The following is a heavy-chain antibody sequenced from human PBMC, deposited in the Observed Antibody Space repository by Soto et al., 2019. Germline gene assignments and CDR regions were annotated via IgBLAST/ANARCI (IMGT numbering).Heavy chain of an antibody. J-gene: IGHJ4*02. CDR2: IYYSGST. D-gene: IGHD5-18*01. CDR1: GGSISSSSYY. V-gene: IGHV4-39*01. CDR3: ASRPYTAMGY. Sequence: QLQLQESGPGLVKPSETLSLTCTVSGGSISSSSYYWGWIRQPPGKGLEWIGSIYYSGSTYYNPSLKSRVXIXXDTSKNQFSLKLSSVTAADTAVYYCASRPYTAMGYWGQGTLVTVSS.